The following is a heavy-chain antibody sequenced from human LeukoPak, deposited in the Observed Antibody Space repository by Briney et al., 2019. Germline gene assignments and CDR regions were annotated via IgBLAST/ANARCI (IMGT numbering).Heavy chain of an antibody. CDR3: ARVHSSSWYGENFDY. V-gene: IGHV3-7*01. CDR1: GFTFSSYW. J-gene: IGHJ4*02. D-gene: IGHD6-13*01. CDR2: IKQDGSEK. Sequence: GGSLRLSCAASGFTFSSYWMSWVRQAPGKGLEWVANIKQDGSEKYYVDSVKGRFTISRDNAKNSLYLQMNSLRAEDTAVYYCARVHSSSWYGENFDYWGQGTLVTVSS.